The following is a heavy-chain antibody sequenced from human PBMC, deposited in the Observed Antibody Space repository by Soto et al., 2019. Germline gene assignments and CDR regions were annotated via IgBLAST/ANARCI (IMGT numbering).Heavy chain of an antibody. J-gene: IGHJ5*02. CDR1: GYTFTSYG. CDR2: ISAYNGNT. Sequence: ASVNVYCKASGYTFTSYGISWVRQAPGQGLEWMGWISAYNGNTNYAQKLQGRVTMTTDTSTSTAYMELRSLRSDDTAVYYGARSGTLFDWFDPWGQGSLVTVSS. CDR3: ARSGTLFDWFDP. D-gene: IGHD1-1*01. V-gene: IGHV1-18*04.